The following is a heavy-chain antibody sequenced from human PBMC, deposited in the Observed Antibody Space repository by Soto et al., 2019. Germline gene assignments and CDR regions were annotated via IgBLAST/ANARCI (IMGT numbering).Heavy chain of an antibody. J-gene: IGHJ4*02. V-gene: IGHV3-23*01. CDR3: ADSAKSGSDF. CDR1: GFTFSFYP. CDR2: ISSTAGTI. Sequence: EVLLLESGGGLVQPGGSLRLSCAASGFTFSFYPMSWVRQAPGKGLEWVSGISSTAGTIYYADPVKGRFTISRDNSNNTLYLQMEGLRPEDTVILYCADSAKSGSDFWGQGPLVPVPS. D-gene: IGHD3-10*01.